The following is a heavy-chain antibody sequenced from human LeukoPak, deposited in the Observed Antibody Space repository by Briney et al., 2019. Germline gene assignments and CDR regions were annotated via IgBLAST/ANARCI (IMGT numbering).Heavy chain of an antibody. CDR3: ARDASDIVVVPAAVGPIDL. CDR1: GFTFSAYA. CDR2: ISGNGVST. Sequence: GGSLRLSCVASGFTFSAYAMYWVRRTPGKGLEYVSAISGNGVSTHYATSVKGRFTISRDNSKNTLYLQMGSLRDEDMAVYYCARDASDIVVVPAAVGPIDLWGQGTLVTVSS. D-gene: IGHD2-2*01. J-gene: IGHJ5*02. V-gene: IGHV3-64*01.